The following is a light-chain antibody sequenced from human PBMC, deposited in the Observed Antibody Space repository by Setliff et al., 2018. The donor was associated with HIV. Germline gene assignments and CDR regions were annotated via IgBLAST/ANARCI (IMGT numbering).Light chain of an antibody. V-gene: IGLV3-21*03. CDR2: DAS. CDR1: IIGSKS. J-gene: IGLJ1*01. CDR3: QVWDSSSDHYV. Sequence: SYELTQPHSVSVAPGKTARITCVGNIIGSKSVHWYQQKPGQAPVMVVYDASDRPSGIPERFSGSKSANTATLTISRVEAGDEADYYCQVWDSSSDHYVFGTGTKGTV.